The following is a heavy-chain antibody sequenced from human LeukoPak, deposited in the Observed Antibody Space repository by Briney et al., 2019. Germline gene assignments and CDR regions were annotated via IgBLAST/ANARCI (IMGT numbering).Heavy chain of an antibody. CDR3: ARDSTPTYYSGTYYFEY. CDR2: INPSGGST. CDR1: GYTFASYY. V-gene: IGHV1-46*01. Sequence: ASVKVSCKASGYTFASYYMHWVRQAPGQGLEWMGIINPSGGSTTYAQTFQRRVTMTRDTSTSTVYMELSSLRAEDTAVYYCARDSTPTYYSGTYYFEYWGQGTLVTVSS. D-gene: IGHD1-26*01. J-gene: IGHJ4*02.